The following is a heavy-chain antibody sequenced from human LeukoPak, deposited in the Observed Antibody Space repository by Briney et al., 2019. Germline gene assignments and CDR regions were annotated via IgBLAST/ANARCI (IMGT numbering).Heavy chain of an antibody. D-gene: IGHD6-13*01. Sequence: SETLSLTCTVSGGSISSYYWSWIRQPPGKGLEWIGYIYYSGGTNYNPSLKSRVTISVDTSKNQFSLKLSSVTAADTAVYYCASWGIAAAGRNNWFDPWGQGTLVTVSS. J-gene: IGHJ5*02. CDR2: IYYSGGT. CDR3: ASWGIAAAGRNNWFDP. CDR1: GGSISSYY. V-gene: IGHV4-59*01.